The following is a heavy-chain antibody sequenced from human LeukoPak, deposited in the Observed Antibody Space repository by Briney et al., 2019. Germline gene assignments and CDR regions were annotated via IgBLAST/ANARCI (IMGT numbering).Heavy chain of an antibody. D-gene: IGHD3-22*01. CDR1: GFTFSSYV. J-gene: IGHJ4*02. CDR2: ISGSGGST. CDR3: AKGLTYYYDSSGYPVY. V-gene: IGHV3-23*01. Sequence: GGSLRLSCAASGFTFSSYVMSWVRQAPGKGLEWVSAISGSGGSTYYADSVKGRFTISRDNSKNTLYLQMNSLRAEDTAVYYCAKGLTYYYDSSGYPVYWGQGTLVTVSS.